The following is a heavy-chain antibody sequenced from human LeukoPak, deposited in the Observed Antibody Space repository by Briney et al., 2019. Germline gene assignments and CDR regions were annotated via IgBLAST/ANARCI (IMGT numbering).Heavy chain of an antibody. CDR2: FSSDGSST. Sequence: GGSLRLSCSASGFTFSSSAMYWVRQAPGKGLEYVSAFSSDGSSTFYADSVKGRFTIFRDNSKNMLYLQMSSLRADDTAVYYCVKTLKYYGSGRGLFDSWGQGTQVTVSS. CDR3: VKTLKYYGSGRGLFDS. D-gene: IGHD3-10*01. CDR1: GFTFSSSA. J-gene: IGHJ4*02. V-gene: IGHV3-64D*06.